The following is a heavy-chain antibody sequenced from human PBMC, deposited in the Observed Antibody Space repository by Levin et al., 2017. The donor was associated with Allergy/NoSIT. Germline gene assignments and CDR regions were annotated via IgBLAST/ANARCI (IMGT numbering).Heavy chain of an antibody. CDR1: GFSFSSYA. CDR2: ISSTGSDT. V-gene: IGHV3-23*01. CDR3: AKDLSFDYVNAFDI. J-gene: IGHJ3*02. Sequence: GGSLRLSCAASGFSFSSYAMSWVRQAPGKGLEWVSAISSTGSDTYFLDSVKGRFTISRDNSKSTLFLQMNSLRAEDRGVYYCAKDLSFDYVNAFDIWGQGTMVTVSS. D-gene: IGHD4-17*01.